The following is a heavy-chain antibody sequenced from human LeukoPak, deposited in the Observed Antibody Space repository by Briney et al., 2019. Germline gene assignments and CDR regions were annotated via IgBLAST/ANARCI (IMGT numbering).Heavy chain of an antibody. V-gene: IGHV4-4*07. J-gene: IGHJ4*02. CDR1: GGSISSYY. Sequence: SETLSLTFTVSGGSISSYYWSWIRQPAGKGLEWIGRIYTSGSTNYNPSLKSRVTMSVDTSKNQFSLKLSSVTAADTAVYYCARVDPGFYSSSWYIDYWGQGTLVTVSS. CDR3: ARVDPGFYSSSWYIDY. D-gene: IGHD6-13*01. CDR2: IYTSGST.